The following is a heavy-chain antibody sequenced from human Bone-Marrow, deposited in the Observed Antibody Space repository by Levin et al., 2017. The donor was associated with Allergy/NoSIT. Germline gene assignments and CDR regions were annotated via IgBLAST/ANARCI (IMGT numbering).Heavy chain of an antibody. Sequence: PGGSLRLSCAVYGGSFSGYYWSWIRQPPGKGLEWIGEINHSGSTNYNPSLKSRVTISVDTSKNQFSLKLSSVTAADTAVYYCARMVDFWSGRAGFDYWGQGTLVTVSS. D-gene: IGHD3-3*01. J-gene: IGHJ4*02. CDR1: GGSFSGYY. CDR3: ARMVDFWSGRAGFDY. CDR2: INHSGST. V-gene: IGHV4-34*01.